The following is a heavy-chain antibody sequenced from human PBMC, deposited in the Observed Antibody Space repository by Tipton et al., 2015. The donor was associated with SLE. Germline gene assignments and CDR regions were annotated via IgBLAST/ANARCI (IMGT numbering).Heavy chain of an antibody. J-gene: IGHJ4*02. Sequence: TLSLTCAVSGGSINSSHWWSWVRQPPGKVLEWIGEIYRSGSTTYNPSLESRVTISIDKSKNQFSLKLSSVTAADTAVYYCARGGTYHDSSGNIDYWGQGTLVTASS. CDR3: ARGGTYHDSSGNIDY. V-gene: IGHV4-4*02. D-gene: IGHD3-22*01. CDR1: GGSINSSHW. CDR2: IYRSGST.